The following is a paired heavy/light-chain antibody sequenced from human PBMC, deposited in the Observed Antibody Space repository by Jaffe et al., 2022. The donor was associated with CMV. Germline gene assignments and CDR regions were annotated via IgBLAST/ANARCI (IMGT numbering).Heavy chain of an antibody. V-gene: IGHV1-69*01. J-gene: IGHJ6*02. CDR1: GGTFSSYA. Sequence: QVQLVQSGAEVKKPGSSVKVSCKASGGTFSSYAISWVRQAPGQGLEWMGGIIPIFGTANYAQKFQGRVTITADESTSTAYMELSSLRSEDTAVYYCARDSIGRHDILTGYVYYYGMDVWGQGTTVTVSS. CDR3: ARDSIGRHDILTGYVYYYGMDV. CDR2: IIPIFGTA. D-gene: IGHD3-9*01.
Light chain of an antibody. J-gene: IGKJ4*01. Sequence: DIQMTQSPSSLSASVGDRVTITCRASQGISNYLAWYQQKPGKVPKLLIYAASTLQSGVPSRFSGSGSGTDFTLTISSLQPEDVATYYCQKYNSAPQALTFGGGTKVEIK. CDR2: AAS. CDR3: QKYNSAPQALT. CDR1: QGISNY. V-gene: IGKV1-27*01.